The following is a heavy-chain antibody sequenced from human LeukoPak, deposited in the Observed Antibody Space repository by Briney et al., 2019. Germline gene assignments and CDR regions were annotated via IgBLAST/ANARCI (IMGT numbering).Heavy chain of an antibody. Sequence: PSETLSLTCTVSGGSISSSSYYWGWIRQPPGKGLEWIGSIYYSGSTYYNPSLKSRVTISVDTSKNQFSLKLSSVTAADTAVYYCARGDYAHWYFDLWGRGTLVTVSS. V-gene: IGHV4-39*07. J-gene: IGHJ2*01. D-gene: IGHD4-17*01. CDR2: IYYSGST. CDR3: ARGDYAHWYFDL. CDR1: GGSISSSSYY.